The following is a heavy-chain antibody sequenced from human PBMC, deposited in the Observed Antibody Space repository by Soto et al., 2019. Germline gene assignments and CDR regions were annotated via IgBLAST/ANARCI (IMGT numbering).Heavy chain of an antibody. CDR3: AIGEMATTRYYCYYYGMDV. D-gene: IGHD3-10*01. CDR2: INHSGST. CDR1: GGSFSGYY. Sequence: SDTLYLTCAVYGGSFSGYYWSWIRQPPGKGLEWIGEINHSGSTNYNPSLKSRVTISVDTSKNQFSLKLSSVTAADTAVYYCAIGEMATTRYYCYYYGMDVWGQGTTVTVSS. J-gene: IGHJ6*02. V-gene: IGHV4-34*01.